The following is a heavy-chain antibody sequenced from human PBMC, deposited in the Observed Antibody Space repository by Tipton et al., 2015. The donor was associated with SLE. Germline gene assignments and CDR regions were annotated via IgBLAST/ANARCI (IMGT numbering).Heavy chain of an antibody. Sequence: TLSLTCTVSGGSISSSSYYWSWIRQPPGKGLEWIGYIYYSGSTNYNPSLKSRVTISVDTSKNQFSLKLSFVTAADTAVYYCARAHYDFWSGYYTGMAYFDYWGQGTLVTVSS. CDR2: IYYSGST. D-gene: IGHD3-3*01. V-gene: IGHV4-61*01. CDR1: GGSISSSSYY. CDR3: ARAHYDFWSGYYTGMAYFDY. J-gene: IGHJ4*02.